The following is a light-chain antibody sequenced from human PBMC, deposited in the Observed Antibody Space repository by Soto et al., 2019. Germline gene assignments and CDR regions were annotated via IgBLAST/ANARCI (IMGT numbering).Light chain of an antibody. Sequence: EIVMAQSPATLSVSPGESPTLSCRASQSVGADLAWYKQIRGQGSRLLIHASSTRATGVPTRFRGSGSETEGTLTISNPKSEDFAVYYCQQYNSWPPTCGGGTTVEIK. J-gene: IGKJ4*01. CDR2: ASS. V-gene: IGKV3-15*01. CDR1: QSVGAD. CDR3: QQYNSWPPT.